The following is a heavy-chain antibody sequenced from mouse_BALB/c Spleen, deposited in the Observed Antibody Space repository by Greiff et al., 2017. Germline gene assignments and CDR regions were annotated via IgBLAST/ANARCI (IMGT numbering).Heavy chain of an antibody. D-gene: IGHD2-1*01. CDR3: ARSGGGNYHAMDY. J-gene: IGHJ4*01. V-gene: IGHV1-82*01. CDR2: IYPGDGDT. CDR1: GYAFSSSW. Sequence: VQLQESGPELVKPGASVKISCKASGYAFSSSWMNWVKQRPGQGLEWIGRIYPGDGDTNYNGKFKGKATLTADKSSSTAYMQLSSLTSVDSAVYFCARSGGGNYHAMDYWGQGTSVTVSS.